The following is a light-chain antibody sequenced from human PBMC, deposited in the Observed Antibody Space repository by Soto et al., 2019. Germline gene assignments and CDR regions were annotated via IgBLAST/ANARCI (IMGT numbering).Light chain of an antibody. J-gene: IGKJ5*01. Sequence: EIVLTQSPATLSLPPGERATLSCRASQSVGIYLGWYQQRPGQAPRLLIYDASRRAAGIPARFSGSGSGTDFTLTINSLEPEDFAVYYCQHRSTWPRAFGQGTRLEIK. CDR2: DAS. CDR1: QSVGIY. V-gene: IGKV3-11*01. CDR3: QHRSTWPRA.